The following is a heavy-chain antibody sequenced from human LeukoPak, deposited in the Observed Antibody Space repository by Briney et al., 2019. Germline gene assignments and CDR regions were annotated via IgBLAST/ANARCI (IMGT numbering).Heavy chain of an antibody. V-gene: IGHV3-48*03. J-gene: IGHJ4*02. D-gene: IGHD2-8*02. CDR3: ATYRQVLLPFES. Sequence: GGSLRLSCAASGFTFSDYEMSWVRQAPGKGLEWVSYISSSGSTIYYADSVKGRFTISRDNAKNSLHLQMNSLRAEDTAIYYCATYRQVLLPFESWGQGTLVTVSS. CDR1: GFTFSDYE. CDR2: ISSSGSTI.